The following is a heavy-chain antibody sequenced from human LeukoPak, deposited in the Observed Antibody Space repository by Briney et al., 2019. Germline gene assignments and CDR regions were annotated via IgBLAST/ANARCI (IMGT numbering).Heavy chain of an antibody. V-gene: IGHV4-31*03. D-gene: IGHD4-23*01. J-gene: IGHJ4*02. CDR1: GGSIIRGDYY. CDR2: IYYGGRT. CDR3: ARSPKLRDYGNNSELRFDY. Sequence: PSQTLSLTCTVSGGSIIRGDYYWSWIRQHPGKGLEWIGYIYYGGRTYYNPSLKSRVTMSVDTSKNQFSLKLSSATAADTAVYYCARSPKLRDYGNNSELRFDYWGQGTLVAVSS.